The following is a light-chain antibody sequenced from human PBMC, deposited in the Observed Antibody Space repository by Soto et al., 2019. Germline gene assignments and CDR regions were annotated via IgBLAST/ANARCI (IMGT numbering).Light chain of an antibody. CDR3: QQYGNSPQIT. CDR1: QSLTNSF. J-gene: IGKJ5*01. V-gene: IGKV3-20*01. Sequence: EFVLTQSPGTLSLSPGERATLSCRASQSLTNSFIAWYQQRPGQAPRLLIYDTSSRASGIPDRFSGSGSGTDFTLTISRLEPEDFAVYFCQQYGNSPQITFGQGTRLEIK. CDR2: DTS.